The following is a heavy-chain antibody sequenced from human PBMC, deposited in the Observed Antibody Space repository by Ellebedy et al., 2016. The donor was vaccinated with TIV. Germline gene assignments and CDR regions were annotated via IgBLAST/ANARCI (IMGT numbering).Heavy chain of an antibody. CDR3: ARVDYRYDYYMDV. Sequence: SQTLSLTXAVSGGSISSGGYSWSWIRQPPGKGLEWIGYIYHSGSTYYNPSLKSRVTISVDRSKNQFSLKLSSVTAADTAVYYCARVDYRYDYYMDVWGKGTTVTVSS. D-gene: IGHD3-10*01. J-gene: IGHJ6*03. CDR1: GGSISSGGYS. V-gene: IGHV4-30-2*01. CDR2: IYHSGST.